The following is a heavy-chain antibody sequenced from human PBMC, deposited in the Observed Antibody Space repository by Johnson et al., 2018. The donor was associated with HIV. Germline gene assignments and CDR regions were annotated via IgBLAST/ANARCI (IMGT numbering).Heavy chain of an antibody. Sequence: VQLVESGGGVVQPGRSLRLSCAASGFTFSTYSMHWVRQAPGKGLEWVAVISYDGSNKYYADSVKGRFTISRDNSKNTLYLQMNSLRVEDTAVYYCTRDPLGSSWFEGGAFDIWGQGTMVTVS. V-gene: IGHV3-30-3*01. CDR2: ISYDGSNK. D-gene: IGHD6-13*01. CDR1: GFTFSTYS. J-gene: IGHJ3*02. CDR3: TRDPLGSSWFEGGAFDI.